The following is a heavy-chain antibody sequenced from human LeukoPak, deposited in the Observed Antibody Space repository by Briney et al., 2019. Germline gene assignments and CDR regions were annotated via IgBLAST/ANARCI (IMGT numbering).Heavy chain of an antibody. CDR1: GFTFSSYS. J-gene: IGHJ4*02. CDR3: ANEGPNFDY. V-gene: IGHV3-23*01. CDR2: ISSSGHST. Sequence: GGSLRLSCAASGFTFSSYSMSWVRQAPGKGLEWVSVISSSGHSTHYADSVKGRFTISRDNSKNTVYLQMNSLRAEDTAVYYCANEGPNFDYWGQGTLVTVSS. D-gene: IGHD2-8*01.